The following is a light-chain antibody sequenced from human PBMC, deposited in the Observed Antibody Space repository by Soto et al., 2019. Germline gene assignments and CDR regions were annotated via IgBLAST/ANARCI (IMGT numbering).Light chain of an antibody. Sequence: ENVLTQSPGTLSLSPGERAALSCRASESVSSIYVAWYQQKPGQAPTLLIYGASTRATGIPDRFSGSGSGTDFTLTIDRLEPEDFAVYYCQQYGTSPVTFAGGTKVDIK. J-gene: IGKJ4*01. CDR1: ESVSSIY. CDR3: QQYGTSPVT. V-gene: IGKV3-20*01. CDR2: GAS.